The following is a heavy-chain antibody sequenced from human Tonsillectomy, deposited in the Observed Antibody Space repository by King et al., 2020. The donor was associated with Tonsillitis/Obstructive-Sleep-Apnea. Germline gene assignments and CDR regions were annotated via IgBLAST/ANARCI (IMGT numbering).Heavy chain of an antibody. J-gene: IGHJ4*02. CDR1: GGSFSGYY. CDR2: INHSGST. D-gene: IGHD2-2*01. CDR3: ASSSIVVVPAAKEWCDY. Sequence: VQLQQWGAGLLKPSETLSLTCAVYGGSFSGYYWSWIRQPPGKGLEWIGEINHSGSTNYNPSLKSRVTISVDTSKNQFSLKLSSVTAADTAVYYCASSSIVVVPAAKEWCDYCGQGTLVTVSS. V-gene: IGHV4-34*01.